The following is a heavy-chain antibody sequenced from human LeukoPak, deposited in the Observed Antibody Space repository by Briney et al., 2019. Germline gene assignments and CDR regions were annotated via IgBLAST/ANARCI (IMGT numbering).Heavy chain of an antibody. Sequence: PGGSLRLSCAASGFTFNSYGMSWVRQAPGKGLEWVSLISASGGTTYYADSVKGRFTISRDNSENTLYLQMNSLRAEDTAVYYCAKVREWQWLYYFDYWGQGTLVTVSS. D-gene: IGHD6-19*01. J-gene: IGHJ4*02. V-gene: IGHV3-23*01. CDR1: GFTFNSYG. CDR3: AKVREWQWLYYFDY. CDR2: ISASGGTT.